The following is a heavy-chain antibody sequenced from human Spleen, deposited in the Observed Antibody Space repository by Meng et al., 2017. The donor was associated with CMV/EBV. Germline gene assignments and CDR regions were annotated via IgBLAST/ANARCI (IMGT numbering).Heavy chain of an antibody. D-gene: IGHD6-6*01. CDR3: ARDGDSSSSTDFDY. CDR2: ISSSSSFI. V-gene: IGHV3-21*01. Sequence: GGSLRLSCVASGFTFSSYTMNWVRQAPGKGLEWVSSISSSSSFIYYADSVKGRFTISRDNAKNSLYLQMNSLRAEDTAMYYCARDGDSSSSTDFDYWGQGTLVTVSS. CDR1: GFTFSSYT. J-gene: IGHJ4*02.